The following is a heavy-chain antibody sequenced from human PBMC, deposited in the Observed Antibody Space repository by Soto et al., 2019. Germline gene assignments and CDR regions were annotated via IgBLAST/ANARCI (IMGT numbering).Heavy chain of an antibody. V-gene: IGHV4-59*08. Sequence: QVQLQESGPGLVKPSETLSLTCTVSGGSISSYYWSWIRQPPGKGLEWIGYIYYSGSTNYNPSLKSRVTISVVTSKNQCSLKLSSVTAADTAVYYCASLVHCTNGVCYPYYYYYMDVWGKGTTVTVSS. CDR1: GGSISSYY. CDR2: IYYSGST. J-gene: IGHJ6*03. CDR3: ASLVHCTNGVCYPYYYYYMDV. D-gene: IGHD2-8*01.